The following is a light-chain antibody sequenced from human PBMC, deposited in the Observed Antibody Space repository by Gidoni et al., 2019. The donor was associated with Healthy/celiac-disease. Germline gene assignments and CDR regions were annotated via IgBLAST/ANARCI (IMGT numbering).Light chain of an antibody. CDR2: AAY. V-gene: IGKV1-8*01. CDR3: QQYYSYPLCS. J-gene: IGKJ2*04. Sequence: AIRMTQYPSSFSASTGDRVTITCRASQGIRSYLAWYQQKPGKAPKLLIYAAYTLQSGVPSRFSGSGSGTYFTLTISCLQSEDFATYYCQQYYSYPLCSFGQGTKLEIK. CDR1: QGIRSY.